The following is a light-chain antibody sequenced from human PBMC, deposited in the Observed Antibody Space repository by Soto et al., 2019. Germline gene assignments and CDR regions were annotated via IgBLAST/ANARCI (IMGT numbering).Light chain of an antibody. CDR3: QQYGSSLIT. Sequence: EIVLTQSPGTLSLSPGERATLSCRASQSVSSSYLAWYQQKPGQAPRLLIYGASSRATGMPDRFSGSGSGTDFTLTISRLEPEDFAVYYCQQYGSSLITFSQGTRLEIK. J-gene: IGKJ5*01. V-gene: IGKV3-20*01. CDR2: GAS. CDR1: QSVSSSY.